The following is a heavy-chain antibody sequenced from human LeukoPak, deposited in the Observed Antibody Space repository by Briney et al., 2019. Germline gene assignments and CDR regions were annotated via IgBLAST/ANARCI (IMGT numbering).Heavy chain of an antibody. CDR1: GFTFSNYN. Sequence: PGGSLRLSCAASGFTFSNYNMNWVRQTPGKGLEWVSSITRGSIYTFYADSVKGRFTISRDNAKNSLSLQMNSLRAEDTAVYYCARDPYNGSYGDDYYYYMDVWGKGTTVTISS. D-gene: IGHD1-26*01. CDR3: ARDPYNGSYGDDYYYYMDV. J-gene: IGHJ6*03. V-gene: IGHV3-21*01. CDR2: ITRGSIYT.